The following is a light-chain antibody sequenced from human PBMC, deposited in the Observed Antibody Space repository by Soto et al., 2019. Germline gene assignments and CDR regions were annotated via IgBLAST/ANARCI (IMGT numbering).Light chain of an antibody. CDR1: HSVRSSY. CDR3: QQYVISVT. Sequence: EIVLTQSPGTLSLSPGQRATLSCRASHSVRSSYLAWYQQKPGQAPRLLIYGASNRATGIPERFSGSGSGTDFTLTIGRLKPQDSAMYYCQQYVISVTFGQGTRLEIK. J-gene: IGKJ5*01. CDR2: GAS. V-gene: IGKV3-20*01.